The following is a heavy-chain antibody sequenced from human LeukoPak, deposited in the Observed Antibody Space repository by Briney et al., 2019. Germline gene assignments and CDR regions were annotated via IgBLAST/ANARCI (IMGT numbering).Heavy chain of an antibody. CDR2: IKQDGSET. D-gene: IGHD6-19*01. Sequence: PGGSLRLSCAASGFTFSSYAMSWVRQAPGKGLEWVANIKQDGSETYYVDSVEGRFTISRDNAKNSLSLQMNSLRAEDTAVYYCARQRGSGCLDYWGQGTLVTVSS. V-gene: IGHV3-7*01. CDR1: GFTFSSYA. J-gene: IGHJ4*02. CDR3: ARQRGSGCLDY.